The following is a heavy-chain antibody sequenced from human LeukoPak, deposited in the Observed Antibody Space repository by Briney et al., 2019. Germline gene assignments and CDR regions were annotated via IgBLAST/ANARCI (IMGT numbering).Heavy chain of an antibody. CDR3: ACDLFAVTDTSGWYGDDY. D-gene: IGHD6-19*01. J-gene: IGHJ4*02. V-gene: IGHV1-2*02. CDR1: VYTFTGYY. CDR2: TNPNSGGT. Sequence: GASVKVSCKASVYTFTGYYVHWVRQAPEQGLEWMGWTNPNSGGTNYAQKFQGRVTMTRDTSINTAYMELSGLRSDDTAVYYCACDLFAVTDTSGWYGDDYWGQGTLVTVSS.